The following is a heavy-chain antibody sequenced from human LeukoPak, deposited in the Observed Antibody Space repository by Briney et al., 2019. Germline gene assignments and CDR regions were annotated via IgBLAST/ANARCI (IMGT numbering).Heavy chain of an antibody. J-gene: IGHJ4*02. CDR2: IYHSGST. CDR1: GGSISSGGYY. V-gene: IGHV4-30-2*01. D-gene: IGHD3-10*01. CDR3: ASIMVRGVILDY. Sequence: SETLSLTCTVSGGSISSGGYYWSWIRQPPGKGLEWIGYIYHSGSTYYNPSLKSRVTISVDRSKNQFSLKLSSVTAADTAVYYCASIMVRGVILDYWGQGTLVTVSS.